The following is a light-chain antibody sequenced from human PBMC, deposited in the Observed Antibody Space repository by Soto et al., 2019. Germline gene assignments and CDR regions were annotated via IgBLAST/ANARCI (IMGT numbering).Light chain of an antibody. V-gene: IGKV1-5*03. Sequence: DIQMTQSPSTLSASVGDRVTITCRASQSIGSSLAWYQQKPGKAPKLLIYRASTLEDGVPSRFSGSGSVAELSPTISSVQHNDVATNYCQQYSGYSPYTFGQGTKLEI. CDR1: QSIGSS. CDR2: RAS. J-gene: IGKJ2*01. CDR3: QQYSGYSPYT.